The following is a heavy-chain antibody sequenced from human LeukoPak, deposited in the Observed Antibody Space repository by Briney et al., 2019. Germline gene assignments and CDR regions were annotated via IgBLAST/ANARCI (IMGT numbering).Heavy chain of an antibody. CDR3: AKWGFIPCYYFD. J-gene: IGHJ4*02. CDR2: INEDGRNT. D-gene: IGHD3-22*01. V-gene: IGHV3-23*01. Sequence: GGSLRLSCAASGFTFSIYAMSWVRQAPGKGLKWVSAINEDGRNTYYVDSVKGRFTISRDNSKNALYLQMNSLGVEDTAVYYCAKWGFIPCYYFDWGQGNLVTVSS. CDR1: GFTFSIYA.